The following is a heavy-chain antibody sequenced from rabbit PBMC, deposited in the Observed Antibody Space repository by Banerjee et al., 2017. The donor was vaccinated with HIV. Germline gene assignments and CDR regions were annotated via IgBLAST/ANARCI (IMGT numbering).Heavy chain of an antibody. Sequence: QEQLEESGGDLVKPEGSLTLTCTASGFSFNNRYVMCWVRQAPGKGLEWIGYITSGDGITYYASWVSGRFTISSHNAQNTLYLQLNSLTAADTATYFCVRALVEVINNALWGPGTLVTVS. CDR1: GFSFNNRYV. D-gene: IGHD8-1*01. V-gene: IGHV1S45*01. J-gene: IGHJ4*01. CDR3: VRALVEVINNAL. CDR2: ITSGDGIT.